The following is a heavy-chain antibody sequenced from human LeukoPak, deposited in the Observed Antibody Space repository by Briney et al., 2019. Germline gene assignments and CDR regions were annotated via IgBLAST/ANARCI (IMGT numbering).Heavy chain of an antibody. D-gene: IGHD6-13*01. CDR3: ARMTAGPHYYYYGMDV. CDR2: ISAYNGNT. J-gene: IGHJ6*02. V-gene: IGHV1-18*01. CDR1: GYTFTSYG. Sequence: ASVKVSCKASGYTFTSYGISWVRQAPGQGLEWMGWISAYNGNTNYAQKLQGRVTMTTDTSTSTAYMELRSLRSDDTAVYYCARMTAGPHYYYYGMDVWGRGTTVTVSS.